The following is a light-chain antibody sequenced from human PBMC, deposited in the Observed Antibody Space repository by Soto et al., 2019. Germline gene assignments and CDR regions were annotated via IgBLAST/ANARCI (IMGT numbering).Light chain of an antibody. CDR1: SSDVGGYNY. CDR2: DVS. J-gene: IGLJ2*01. V-gene: IGLV2-11*01. Sequence: QSALTQPRSVSGAPGQSVTISCTGTSSDVGGYNYVSWYQQHPGKAPKLMIYDVSMRPSGVPDRFSGSKSGNTASLTIPGLQAEDEADYYCCSYAGSGTFEVFGAGTKLTVL. CDR3: CSYAGSGTFEV.